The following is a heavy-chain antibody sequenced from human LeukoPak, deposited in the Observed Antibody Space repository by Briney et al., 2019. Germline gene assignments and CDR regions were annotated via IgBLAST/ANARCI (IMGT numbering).Heavy chain of an antibody. CDR2: INHSGST. D-gene: IGHD2-15*01. CDR1: GGSFSGYY. V-gene: IGHV4-34*01. J-gene: IGHJ3*02. CDR3: ARGRGGYSVRGAFDI. Sequence: SETLSLTCAVYGGSFSGYYWSWIRQPPGKGLEWIGEINHSGSTNFNPSLKSRVTISVDTSKNQFSLKLSSVTAADTAVYYCARGRGGYSVRGAFDIWGQGTMVTVSS.